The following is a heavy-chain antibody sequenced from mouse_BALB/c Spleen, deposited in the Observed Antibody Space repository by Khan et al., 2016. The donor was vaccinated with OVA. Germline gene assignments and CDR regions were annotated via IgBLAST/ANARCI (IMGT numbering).Heavy chain of an antibody. D-gene: IGHD1-1*01. CDR3: TRSVTITTVVATDFDY. CDR1: GYSITSDYA. V-gene: IGHV3-2*02. Sequence: EVQLQESGPGLVKPSQSLSLTCTVTGYSITSDYAWNWIRQFPGNKLEWMGYISYSGRTSYNPYLKSRISITRDTSKNTFFLQLNSVTTEDTATYYCTRSVTITTVVATDFDYWGQGTTLTVSS. J-gene: IGHJ2*01. CDR2: ISYSGRT.